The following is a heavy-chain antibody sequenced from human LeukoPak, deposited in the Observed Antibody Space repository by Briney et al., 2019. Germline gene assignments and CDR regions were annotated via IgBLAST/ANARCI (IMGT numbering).Heavy chain of an antibody. CDR1: GFTVSSNY. V-gene: IGHV3-53*01. CDR3: ARRARAYSHPYDY. J-gene: IGHJ4*02. CDR2: IYSDNT. Sequence: GGSLRLSCAASGFTVSSNYMSWVRQAPGKGLEWVSFIYSDNTHYSDSVKGRFTISRDNSKNTLYLQMNSLRAEDTAVYYCARRARAYSHPYDYWGQGTLVTVSS. D-gene: IGHD4/OR15-4a*01.